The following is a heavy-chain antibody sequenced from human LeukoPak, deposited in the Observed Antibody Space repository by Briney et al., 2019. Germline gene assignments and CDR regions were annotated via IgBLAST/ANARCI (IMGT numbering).Heavy chain of an antibody. D-gene: IGHD3-9*01. CDR1: GGSISSGSYY. Sequence: SETLSLTCTVSGGSISSGSYYWSWIRQPAGMGLEWIGRIYTSGSTNYNPSLKSRVTISVDTSKNQFSLKLSSVTAADTAVYYCARYILTGYYQNWFDPWGQGTLVTVSS. CDR2: IYTSGST. CDR3: ARYILTGYYQNWFDP. V-gene: IGHV4-61*02. J-gene: IGHJ5*02.